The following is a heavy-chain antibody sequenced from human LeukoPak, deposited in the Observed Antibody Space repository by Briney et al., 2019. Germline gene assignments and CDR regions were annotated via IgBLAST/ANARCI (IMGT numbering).Heavy chain of an antibody. CDR1: GFTFSSYA. Sequence: PGGSLRLSCAASGFTFSSYAMHWVRQAPGKGLEWVAVISYDGSNKYYADSVKGRFTISRDNSKNTLYLQMNSLRAEDTAVYYCARDLSSSWYGPFDYWGQGTLVTVSS. J-gene: IGHJ4*02. CDR2: ISYDGSNK. V-gene: IGHV3-30-3*01. CDR3: ARDLSSSWYGPFDY. D-gene: IGHD6-13*01.